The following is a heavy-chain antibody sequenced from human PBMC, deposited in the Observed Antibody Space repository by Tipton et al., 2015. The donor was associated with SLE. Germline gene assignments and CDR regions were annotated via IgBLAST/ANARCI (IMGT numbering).Heavy chain of an antibody. CDR1: GGSISSSSYY. D-gene: IGHD3-9*01. CDR2: IYYSGST. V-gene: IGHV4-39*07. CDR3: ARLLRYFDWLNGIDY. J-gene: IGHJ4*02. Sequence: TLSLTCTVSGGSISSSSYYWGWIRQPPGKGLEWIGSIYYSGSTYYNPSLKSRVTISVDTSKNQFSLKLSSVTAADTAVYYCARLLRYFDWLNGIDYWGQGTLVTVSS.